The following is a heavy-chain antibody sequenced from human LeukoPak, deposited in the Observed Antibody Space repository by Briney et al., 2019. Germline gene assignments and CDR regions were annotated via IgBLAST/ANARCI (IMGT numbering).Heavy chain of an antibody. Sequence: GGSLRLSCEASGFTFSEHSMSWVRQAPGKGLEWVANIKQDGSEKYYVDSVKGRFTISRDNAKNSLYLQMNSLRAEDTAVYYCARTYSSGWSPWGQGTLVTVSS. CDR2: IKQDGSEK. D-gene: IGHD6-19*01. CDR1: GFTFSEHS. J-gene: IGHJ4*02. CDR3: ARTYSSGWSP. V-gene: IGHV3-7*01.